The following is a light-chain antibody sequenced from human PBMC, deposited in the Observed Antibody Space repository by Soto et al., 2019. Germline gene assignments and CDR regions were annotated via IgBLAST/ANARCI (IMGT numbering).Light chain of an antibody. CDR3: QPYNTWPLT. Sequence: EVVMTQSPATLSVSPGEGVTLSCRASQSIADTLAWYQHKPGKPPSLLIYDTSTRATGVPARFSGSRSGPEFTLTISSLQSEDFAIYYCQPYNTWPLTFGRGTQVEIK. V-gene: IGKV3-15*01. CDR1: QSIADT. CDR2: DTS. J-gene: IGKJ4*01.